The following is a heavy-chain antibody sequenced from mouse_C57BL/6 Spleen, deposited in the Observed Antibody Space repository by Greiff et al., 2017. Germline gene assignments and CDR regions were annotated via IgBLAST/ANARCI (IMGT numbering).Heavy chain of an antibody. D-gene: IGHD2-1*01. J-gene: IGHJ2*01. V-gene: IGHV1-55*01. CDR2: IYPGSGST. CDR3: ASVYYGNPYFDY. Sequence: QVQLQQPGPELVKPGASVKMSCKASGYPFTSYWITWVKPRPGQGLEWIGDIYPGSGSTNSNEKFKSKATLTVDTSSSTAYMQLSRLTSEDSADYYCASVYYGNPYFDYWGQGNTLTVSS. CDR1: GYPFTSYW.